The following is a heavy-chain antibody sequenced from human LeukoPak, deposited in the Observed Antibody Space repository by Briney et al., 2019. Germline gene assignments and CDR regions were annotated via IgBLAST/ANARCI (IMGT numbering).Heavy chain of an antibody. CDR1: GGTFSSYA. CDR2: IIPIFGTP. V-gene: IGHV1-69*13. CDR3: TILWDYCHSSGYYPGAFDI. D-gene: IGHD3-22*01. J-gene: IGHJ3*02. Sequence: ASVKVSCKASGGTFSSYAINWVRQAPGQGLEWMGGIIPIFGTPNYAQKFQGRVTITADESTSTAYMELSSLRSEDRPGHGCTILWDYCHSSGYYPGAFDIWGQGTMVTVSS.